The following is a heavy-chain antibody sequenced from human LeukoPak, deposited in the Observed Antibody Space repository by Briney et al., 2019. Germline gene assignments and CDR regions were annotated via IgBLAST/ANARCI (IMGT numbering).Heavy chain of an antibody. CDR3: ASALNYYDSTSQEGN. Sequence: GASVKVSCKPSGYTFTGYYMHWVRQAPGQGPEWMGWINPNSGGTNFAQKFQGRVTLTRDTSISTAYMELSRLRSDDTAVYYCASALNYYDSTSQEGNWGQGTLVTVSS. J-gene: IGHJ4*02. CDR1: GYTFTGYY. D-gene: IGHD3-22*01. CDR2: INPNSGGT. V-gene: IGHV1-2*02.